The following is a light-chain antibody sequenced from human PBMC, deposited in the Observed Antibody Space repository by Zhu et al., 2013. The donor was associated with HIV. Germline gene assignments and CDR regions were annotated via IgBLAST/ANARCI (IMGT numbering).Light chain of an antibody. V-gene: IGKV3-20*01. CDR3: QQYGSSPLT. CDR1: VSINNK. J-gene: IGKJ4*01. Sequence: ETLMTQSPAILSVSPGERVTVSCRASVSINNKLAWYQQKSGQPPRLLIYGASIRATGIPDRFSGSESGTDFTLTITRLEPEDFAVYFCQQYGSSPLTFGGGTKVEIK. CDR2: GAS.